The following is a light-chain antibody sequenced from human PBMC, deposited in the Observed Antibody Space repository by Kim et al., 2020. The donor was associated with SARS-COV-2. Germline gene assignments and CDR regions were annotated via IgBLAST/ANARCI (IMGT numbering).Light chain of an antibody. CDR3: SSYIGSTIWV. CDR2: QVK. Sequence: QSALTQPRSVSGSPGQSVTISCTGTSSDVGAYDYVSWYQQHPGKVPKLIIYQVKRRPSGVPDRFSGSKSGNTASLTVSGLQAEDEAEYFCSSYIGSTIWVFGSGTQLTVL. J-gene: IGLJ3*02. CDR1: SSDVGAYDY. V-gene: IGLV2-11*01.